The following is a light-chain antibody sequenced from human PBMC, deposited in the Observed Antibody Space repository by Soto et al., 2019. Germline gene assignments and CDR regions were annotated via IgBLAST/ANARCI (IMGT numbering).Light chain of an antibody. CDR1: SSNIGSNY. CDR3: AAWDVGLSGHVV. V-gene: IGLV1-47*01. J-gene: IGLJ2*01. Sequence: QSVLTQPPSASGTPGQRVTISCSGSSSNIGSNYVYWYQQLPGTAPKLLIYRNNQRPSGVPDRFSGSKSGTSASLAISGLRSEDEAVYYCAAWDVGLSGHVVFGGGTKLTVL. CDR2: RNN.